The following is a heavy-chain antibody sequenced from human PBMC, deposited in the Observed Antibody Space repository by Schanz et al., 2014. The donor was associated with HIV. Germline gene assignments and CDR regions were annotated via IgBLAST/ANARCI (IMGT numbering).Heavy chain of an antibody. CDR1: GFPFDDYA. V-gene: IGHV3-9*01. Sequence: EVQLVESGGDLVQPGRSLRLSCAASGFPFDDYAMHWVRQAPGKGLEWVSGISWNSGSIGYGDSVKGRFTISRDNAKNSLYLQMNSLSVEDTAVYYCANSDRITFGGAIDCWGQGTLVTVSS. J-gene: IGHJ4*02. CDR2: ISWNSGSI. CDR3: ANSDRITFGGAIDC. D-gene: IGHD3-16*01.